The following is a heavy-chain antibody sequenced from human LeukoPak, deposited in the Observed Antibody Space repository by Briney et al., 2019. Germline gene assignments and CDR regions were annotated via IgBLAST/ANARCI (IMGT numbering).Heavy chain of an antibody. Sequence: GGSRTLSCAASGLTFSSYAMSWVRPAPGKGVEWVSALSGSGGSTYYADSVKGRFTISRDNSKNTLYLQMNSLRAEDTAVYYCAKDRDGYKSGDFDYWGQGTLVTVSS. CDR3: AKDRDGYKSGDFDY. CDR2: LSGSGGST. J-gene: IGHJ4*02. V-gene: IGHV3-23*01. CDR1: GLTFSSYA. D-gene: IGHD5-24*01.